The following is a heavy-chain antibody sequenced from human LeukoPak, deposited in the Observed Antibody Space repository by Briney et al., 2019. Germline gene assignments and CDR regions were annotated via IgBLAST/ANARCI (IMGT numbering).Heavy chain of an antibody. V-gene: IGHV3-30*02. Sequence: PGGSLRLSCAASGFTFSAFAMNWVRHVPGKGLQWLAFIQSDGSYEFYADYVKGRFTISRDNSKKTVFLQMNSLRPEDTATYYCAKGQGVVGSYDYWGQGALVTVSS. D-gene: IGHD3-16*01. CDR1: GFTFSAFA. CDR3: AKGQGVVGSYDY. J-gene: IGHJ4*02. CDR2: IQSDGSYE.